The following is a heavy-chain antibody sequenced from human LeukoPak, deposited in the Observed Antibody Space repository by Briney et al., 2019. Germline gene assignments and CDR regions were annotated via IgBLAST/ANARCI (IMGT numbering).Heavy chain of an antibody. Sequence: GGSLRLSCAASGFSFQIYSMNSVRQAPGKGLEWVSYISSSGSTIYYADSVKGRFTISRDNANNSVYLQVSGLRAEDMAVYDCARDDIALLSIDYWGQGALVTVSS. CDR1: GFSFQIYS. V-gene: IGHV3-48*01. CDR3: ARDDIALLSIDY. D-gene: IGHD2/OR15-2a*01. J-gene: IGHJ4*02. CDR2: ISSSGSTI.